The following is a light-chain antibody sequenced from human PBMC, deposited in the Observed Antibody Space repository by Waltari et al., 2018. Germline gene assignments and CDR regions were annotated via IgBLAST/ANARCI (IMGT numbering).Light chain of an antibody. Sequence: EIVMTQSPATLSVSPGDRATLSCRASQSVSSNLAWYQQHPGQAPRPLIYAASTRATGVPARVSGSGSGTDCTLTITSLQSEDFAVYYCQQYNGWPRTFGQGTKVEI. CDR3: QQYNGWPRT. J-gene: IGKJ1*01. V-gene: IGKV3-15*01. CDR1: QSVSSN. CDR2: AAS.